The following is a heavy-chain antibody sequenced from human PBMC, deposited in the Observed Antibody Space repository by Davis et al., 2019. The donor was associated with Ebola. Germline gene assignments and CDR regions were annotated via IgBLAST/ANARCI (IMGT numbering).Heavy chain of an antibody. V-gene: IGHV4-34*01. CDR2: INHSGST. D-gene: IGHD5-18*01. CDR3: ARGRRGYSYGFGYYYYGMDV. CDR1: GGSFSGYY. Sequence: SETLSLTCAVYGGSFSGYYWSWIRQPPGKGLEWIGEINHSGSTNYNPSLKSRVTISVDTSKNQFSLKLSSVTAADTVVYYCARGRRGYSYGFGYYYYGMDVWGQGTTVTVSS. J-gene: IGHJ6*02.